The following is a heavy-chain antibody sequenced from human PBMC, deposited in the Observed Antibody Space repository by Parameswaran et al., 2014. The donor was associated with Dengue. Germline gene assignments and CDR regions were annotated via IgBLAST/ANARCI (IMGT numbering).Heavy chain of an antibody. V-gene: IGHV3-23*01. CDR3: AKADTVTMFIGYYYYGMDV. D-gene: IGHD4-17*01. J-gene: IGHJ6*02. CDR2: ISGSGGST. Sequence: RWIRQPPGKGLEWVSAISGSGGSTYYADSVKGRFTISRDNSKNTLYLQMNSLRAEDTAVYYCAKADTVTMFIGYYYYGMDVWGQGTTVTVSS.